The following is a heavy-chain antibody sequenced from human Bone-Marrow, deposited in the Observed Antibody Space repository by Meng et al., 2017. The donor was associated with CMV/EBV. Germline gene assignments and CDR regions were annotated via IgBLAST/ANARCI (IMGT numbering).Heavy chain of an antibody. CDR1: GFTFSDYY. Sequence: GGSLRLSCAVSGFTFSDYYMSWIRQAPGKGLEWVSYISSSGITIYYADSVKGRFTISRDNAKNSLYLQMNSLRPEDTAVYYCVSEQLDYYYGMDVWGQGTTVTVSS. CDR2: ISSSGITI. J-gene: IGHJ6*02. V-gene: IGHV3-11*04. D-gene: IGHD6-6*01. CDR3: VSEQLDYYYGMDV.